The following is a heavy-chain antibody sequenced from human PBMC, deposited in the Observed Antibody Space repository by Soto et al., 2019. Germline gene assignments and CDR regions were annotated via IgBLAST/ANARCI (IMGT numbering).Heavy chain of an antibody. CDR2: IYWDDDK. CDR3: AHRVLRTVFGLVTTTAIYFDF. Sequence: QITLNESGPTVVRPTETLTLTCRFSGFSLTTSGVGVGWIRQSPGKAPEWLALIYWDDDKRYSASLKSRLTITKATSKKQVVLTVSDLDPTDTATYYCAHRVLRTVFGLVTTTAIYFDFWGQGTPVAVSS. D-gene: IGHD3-3*01. V-gene: IGHV2-5*02. J-gene: IGHJ4*02. CDR1: GFSLTTSGVG.